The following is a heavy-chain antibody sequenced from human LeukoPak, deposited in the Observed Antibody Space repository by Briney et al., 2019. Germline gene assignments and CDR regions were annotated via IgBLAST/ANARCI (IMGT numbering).Heavy chain of an antibody. Sequence: SETLSLTCAVSGGSNISYYWSWIRQPPGKGLEWIAYIYYNGNTNYNPSFKSRATISVDTSKNQFSLKLSSVAAADTAIYYCARQPSRTAAFDIWGQGTMVTVSS. V-gene: IGHV4-59*08. CDR3: ARQPSRTAAFDI. J-gene: IGHJ3*02. D-gene: IGHD6-13*01. CDR2: IYYNGNT. CDR1: GGSNISYY.